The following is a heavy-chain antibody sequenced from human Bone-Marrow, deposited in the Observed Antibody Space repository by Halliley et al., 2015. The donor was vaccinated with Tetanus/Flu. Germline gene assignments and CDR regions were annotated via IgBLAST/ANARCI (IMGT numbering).Heavy chain of an antibody. V-gene: IGHV4-31*02. CDR1: GDSITSGAYY. Sequence: LRLSCTVSGDSITSGAYYWSWIRQPPGKGLEWVGYIYYSGTTYYNPSLKSRVAISVDTSKSQFSLKLNSVTAADTAIYYCARATSVTTVSSFWFDPWGQGTLVTVSS. CDR2: IYYSGTT. D-gene: IGHD4-17*01. CDR3: ARATSVTTVSSFWFDP. J-gene: IGHJ5*02.